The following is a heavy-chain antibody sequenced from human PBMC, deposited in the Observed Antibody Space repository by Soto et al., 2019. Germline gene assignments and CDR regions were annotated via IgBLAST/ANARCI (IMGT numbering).Heavy chain of an antibody. CDR3: ARGGSLYWYFDL. V-gene: IGHV1-3*01. J-gene: IGHJ2*01. Sequence: ASVKVSCKSSGYTFTNYAMHWVRQAPGQRLEWMGWINAGNGNTKYSQKFQGRVTITRDTSASTAYMELSSLRSEDTAVYYCARGGSLYWYFDLWGRGTLXTVSS. CDR2: INAGNGNT. CDR1: GYTFTNYA. D-gene: IGHD1-26*01.